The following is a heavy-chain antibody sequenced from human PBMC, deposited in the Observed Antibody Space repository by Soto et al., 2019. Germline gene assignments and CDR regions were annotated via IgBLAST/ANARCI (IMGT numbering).Heavy chain of an antibody. CDR2: IYYSGST. V-gene: IGHV4-59*01. J-gene: IGHJ5*02. D-gene: IGHD6-13*01. Sequence: PSETLSLTCTVSGGSISSYYWSWIRQPPGKGLEWIGYIYYSGSTNYNPSLKSRVTISVDTSKNQFSLKLSSVTAADTAVYYCARVVAAAGNNWFDPWGQGTLVTVS. CDR3: ARVVAAAGNNWFDP. CDR1: GGSISSYY.